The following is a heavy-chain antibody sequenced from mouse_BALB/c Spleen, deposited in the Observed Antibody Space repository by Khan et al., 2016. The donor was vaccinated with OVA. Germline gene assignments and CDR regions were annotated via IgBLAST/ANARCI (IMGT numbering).Heavy chain of an antibody. CDR3: ASSGYEAWFSY. CDR1: AFNIKDYY. Sequence: EVQLKQSGAELVRPGALVKLSCKASAFNIKDYYIHWVKQRPAQGLEWIGWIDPENGNTISDPKFQGKASITADTSSNTAYLQLSSLTSEDTAVYYCASSGYEAWFSYWGHGTLVTVSA. J-gene: IGHJ3*01. V-gene: IGHV14-1*02. D-gene: IGHD3-1*01. CDR2: IDPENGNT.